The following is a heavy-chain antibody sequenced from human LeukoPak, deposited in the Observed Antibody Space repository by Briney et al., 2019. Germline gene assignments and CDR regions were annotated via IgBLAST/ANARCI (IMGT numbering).Heavy chain of an antibody. V-gene: IGHV4-31*03. D-gene: IGHD3-22*01. Sequence: SETLSLTCTVSGGSISSGGYYWSWIRQPPGEGLGGFGDLYYSGRTYYNPSLKSRVTISVDTSKNQFSLKLSSVTAADTAVYYCARDSSGYYYYYYGMDVWGQGTTVTVSS. CDR1: GGSISSGGYY. CDR2: LYYSGRT. CDR3: ARDSSGYYYYYYGMDV. J-gene: IGHJ6*02.